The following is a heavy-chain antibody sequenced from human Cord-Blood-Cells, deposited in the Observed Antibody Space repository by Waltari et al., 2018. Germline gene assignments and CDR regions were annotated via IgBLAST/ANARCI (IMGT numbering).Heavy chain of an antibody. CDR1: GSLAGTND. V-gene: IGHV3-53*04. Sequence: EAELSAPDGGLALPGGSRRPTVPACGSLAGTNDMGWVRQAPGKGLEWVSVIYGGGSTYYADSVKGRFTIARHNSKNTLYLQMNSLRAEDTAVYYCARDQSDAFDIWGQGTMVTVPS. CDR2: IYGGGST. CDR3: ARDQSDAFDI. J-gene: IGHJ3*02.